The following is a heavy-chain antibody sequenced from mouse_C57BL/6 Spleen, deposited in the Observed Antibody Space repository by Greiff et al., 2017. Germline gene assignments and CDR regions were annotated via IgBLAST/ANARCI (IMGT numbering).Heavy chain of an antibody. CDR1: GYTFTNYW. Sequence: QVQLQQSGAELVRPGTSVKMSCKASGYTFTNYWIGWAKQRPGHGLEWIGDIYPGGGYTNYNEKFKGKATLTADKSSSTAYMQFSSLTSEDSAIYYCARAYGSSWGYAMDYWGQGTSVTVSS. J-gene: IGHJ4*01. D-gene: IGHD1-1*01. CDR3: ARAYGSSWGYAMDY. CDR2: IYPGGGYT. V-gene: IGHV1-63*01.